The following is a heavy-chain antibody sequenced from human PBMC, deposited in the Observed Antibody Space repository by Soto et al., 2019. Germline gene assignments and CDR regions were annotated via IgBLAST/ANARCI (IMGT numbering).Heavy chain of an antibody. Sequence: EVQLVESGGGLVQPGRSLRLSCAASGFTFDDYAMHWVRRVPGKGLEWVSSISWNSNIIGYEDSVKGRFTISRDNAKNSLYLQMNSLRPEDTALYYCAKGGPDGFRGGGRCYFDYWGQGTLVTVSS. J-gene: IGHJ4*02. V-gene: IGHV3-9*01. CDR1: GFTFDDYA. CDR3: AKGGPDGFRGGGRCYFDY. D-gene: IGHD2-15*01. CDR2: ISWNSNII.